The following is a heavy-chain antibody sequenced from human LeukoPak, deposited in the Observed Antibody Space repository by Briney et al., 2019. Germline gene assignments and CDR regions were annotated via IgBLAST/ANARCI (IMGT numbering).Heavy chain of an antibody. Sequence: GGSLRLSCAASGLTFSSHEMNWVRQAPGKGLEWVSYISRSGSTIYYAHSVKGRFTISGDNAKNSLYLQMNSLRAEDTAVYYCARVKKEIVVVPGAMRDTYYFDYWGQGTLVTVSS. D-gene: IGHD2-2*01. CDR2: ISRSGSTI. CDR1: GLTFSSHE. J-gene: IGHJ4*02. V-gene: IGHV3-48*03. CDR3: ARVKKEIVVVPGAMRDTYYFDY.